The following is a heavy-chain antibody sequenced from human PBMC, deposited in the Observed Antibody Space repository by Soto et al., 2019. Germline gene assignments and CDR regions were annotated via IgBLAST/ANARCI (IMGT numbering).Heavy chain of an antibody. J-gene: IGHJ6*02. V-gene: IGHV4-30-2*01. CDR2: INHSGST. D-gene: IGHD6-6*01. Sequence: SETLSLTCAVSGGSISSGGYSWSWIRQPPGKGLEWIGEINHSGSTNYNPSLKSRVTISVDTSKNQFSLKLSSVTAADTAVYYCARGGAGYSSSSRYYYYYYGMDVWGQGTTVTVSS. CDR1: GGSISSGGYS. CDR3: ARGGAGYSSSSRYYYYYYGMDV.